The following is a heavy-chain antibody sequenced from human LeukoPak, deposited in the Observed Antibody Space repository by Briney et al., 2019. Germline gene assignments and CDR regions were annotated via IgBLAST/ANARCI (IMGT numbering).Heavy chain of an antibody. CDR1: GFTFSSYG. CDR3: TSDYGDYVMRVYYYYMDV. J-gene: IGHJ6*03. V-gene: IGHV3-30*03. CDR2: ISYDGSNK. Sequence: GGSLRLSCAASGFTFSSYGMHWVRQAPGKGLEWVAVISYDGSNKYYADSVKGRFTISRDNSKNTLYLQMNSLKTEDTAVYYCTSDYGDYVMRVYYYYMDVWGKGTTVTVSS. D-gene: IGHD4-17*01.